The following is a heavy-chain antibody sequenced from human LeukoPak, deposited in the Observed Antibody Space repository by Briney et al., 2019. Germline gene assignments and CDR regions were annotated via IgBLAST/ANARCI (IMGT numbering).Heavy chain of an antibody. D-gene: IGHD2-15*01. CDR1: GFTVSNNY. J-gene: IGHJ4*02. CDR3: ARDFECSGGSCYSAY. V-gene: IGHV3-53*01. Sequence: PGGSLRLSCAASGFTVSNNYMSWVRQAPGKGLDWVSVIYSGNSKYYADSVKGRFTISRDNSKNTVYLQMNSLRVEDTAVYYCARDFECSGGSCYSAYWGQGTLVTVSS. CDR2: IYSGNSK.